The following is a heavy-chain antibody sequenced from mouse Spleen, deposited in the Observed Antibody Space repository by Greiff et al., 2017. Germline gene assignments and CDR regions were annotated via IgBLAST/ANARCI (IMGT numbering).Heavy chain of an antibody. CDR3: ARKTGRYDEGPYYFDY. V-gene: IGHV1-53*01. CDR1: GYTFTSYW. Sequence: QVQFQQPGTELVKPGASVKLSCKASGYTFTSYWMHWVKQRPGQGLEWIGNINPSNGGTNYNEKFKSKATLTVDKSSSTAYMQLSSLTSEDSAVYYCARKTGRYDEGPYYFDYWGQGTTLTVSS. D-gene: IGHD2-14*01. CDR2: INPSNGGT. J-gene: IGHJ2*01.